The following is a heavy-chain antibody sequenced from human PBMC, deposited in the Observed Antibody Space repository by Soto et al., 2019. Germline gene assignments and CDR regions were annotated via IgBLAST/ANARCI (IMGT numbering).Heavy chain of an antibody. CDR3: ALGGSSLGGHFQH. J-gene: IGHJ1*01. CDR1: GFTFSSYA. Sequence: QSGGSLRLSCAASGFTFSSYAMSWVRQAPGKGLEWVSAISGSGGSTYYADSVKGRFTISRDNSKNTLYLQMNSLRAEDTAVYYCALGGSSLGGHFQHWGQGTLVTVSS. D-gene: IGHD1-26*01. CDR2: ISGSGGST. V-gene: IGHV3-23*01.